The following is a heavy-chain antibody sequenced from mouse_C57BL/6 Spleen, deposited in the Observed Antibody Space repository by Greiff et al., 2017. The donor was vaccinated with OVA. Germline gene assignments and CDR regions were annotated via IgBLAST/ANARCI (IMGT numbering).Heavy chain of an antibody. CDR3: ARPAAQADF. V-gene: IGHV1-50*01. Sequence: QVQLQQPGAELVKPGASVKLSCKASGYTFTSYWMQWVKQRPGQGLEWIGEIDPSDSYTNYNQKFKGKATLTVDTSSSTAYMQLSSLTSEDSAVYYCARPAAQADFWGQGTTLTVSS. J-gene: IGHJ2*01. CDR2: IDPSDSYT. D-gene: IGHD3-2*02. CDR1: GYTFTSYW.